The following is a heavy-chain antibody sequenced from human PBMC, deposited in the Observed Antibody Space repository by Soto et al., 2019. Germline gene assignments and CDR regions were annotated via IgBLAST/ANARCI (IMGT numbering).Heavy chain of an antibody. Sequence: SETLSLTCVVSGGSIRFNNWWNWVRQSPEKGLEWIGEISHSGYTNYNPSLNSRVTISADRPNNRFFLNLYSVTAADTAVYYCARVLVVRAKYYFDYWGQGTLVTVSS. D-gene: IGHD3-10*01. CDR2: ISHSGYT. J-gene: IGHJ4*02. CDR3: ARVLVVRAKYYFDY. V-gene: IGHV4-4*02. CDR1: GGSIRFNNW.